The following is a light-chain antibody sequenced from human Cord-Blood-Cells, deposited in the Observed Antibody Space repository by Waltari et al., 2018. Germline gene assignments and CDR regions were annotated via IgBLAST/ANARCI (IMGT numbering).Light chain of an antibody. Sequence: DIQMTQSPSSLSASVGDRVTITCRASPSISSYLNWYQQKPGKPPKLLIYAASSLQSGVPSRFSGSGSGTDFTLNISRLQPEDFATYYCQQSYSTPRTFGQGTKVEIK. CDR1: PSISSY. J-gene: IGKJ1*01. CDR2: AAS. V-gene: IGKV1-39*01. CDR3: QQSYSTPRT.